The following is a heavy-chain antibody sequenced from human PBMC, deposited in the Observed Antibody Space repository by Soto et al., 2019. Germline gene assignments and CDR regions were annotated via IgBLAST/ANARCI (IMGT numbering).Heavy chain of an antibody. CDR3: AKEFPIYSWCYCCDY. V-gene: IGHV3-23*01. D-gene: IGHD1-26*01. J-gene: IGHJ4*02. CDR2: ISDSGGST. Sequence: EVQLLESGGGLVQPGGSLRLSCAASGFTLNNYAMGWVRQAPGKGLEWVSAISDSGGSTYYADSVKGRFTISRDNSKNTLYLQMNSLRAEDTAVYYCAKEFPIYSWCYCCDYWGQGTLVTVSS. CDR1: GFTLNNYA.